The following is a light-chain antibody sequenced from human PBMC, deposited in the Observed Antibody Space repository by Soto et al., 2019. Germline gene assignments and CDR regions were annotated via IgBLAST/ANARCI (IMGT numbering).Light chain of an antibody. Sequence: QSVLTQPPSASGTPGQRVTISCSGSSPNIGTNTVIWYQQLPGAAPKLLIDSDNQRPSGVPDRFSGSKSGTSASLAISGLQSEDEADYYCAAWDVTLVVFGGGTKVTVL. CDR1: SPNIGTNT. J-gene: IGLJ2*01. CDR3: AAWDVTLVV. CDR2: SDN. V-gene: IGLV1-44*01.